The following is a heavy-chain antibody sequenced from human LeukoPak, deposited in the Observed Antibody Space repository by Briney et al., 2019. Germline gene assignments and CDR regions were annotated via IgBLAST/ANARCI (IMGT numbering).Heavy chain of an antibody. V-gene: IGHV3-9*01. J-gene: IGHJ4*02. CDR2: ISWNSGSI. D-gene: IGHD3-10*01. CDR1: GFTFDDYA. CDR3: IPSGF. Sequence: PGGSLRLSCAASGFTFDDYAMHWVRQAPGKSLEWVSGISWNSGSIGYADSVKGRFTISRDNAKNSLYLQMDSLRAEDTAVYYCIPSGFWGQGILVTVSS.